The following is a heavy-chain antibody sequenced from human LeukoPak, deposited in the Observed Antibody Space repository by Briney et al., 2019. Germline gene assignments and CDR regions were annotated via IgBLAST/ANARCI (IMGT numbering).Heavy chain of an antibody. Sequence: GGSLRLSCAASGFTFSSYGMHWVRQAPGKGLEWVAVISYDGSNKYYADSAKGRFTISRDNSKNTLYLQMNSLRAEDTAVYYCANLYDFWSGYYKWDYWGQGTLVTVSS. CDR2: ISYDGSNK. V-gene: IGHV3-30*18. J-gene: IGHJ4*02. CDR1: GFTFSSYG. D-gene: IGHD3-3*01. CDR3: ANLYDFWSGYYKWDY.